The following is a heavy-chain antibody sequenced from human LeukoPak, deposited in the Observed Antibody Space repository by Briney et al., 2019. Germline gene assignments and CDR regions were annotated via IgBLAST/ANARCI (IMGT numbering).Heavy chain of an antibody. V-gene: IGHV3-33*06. CDR3: AKMGPSYYYDSSGYQWSAFDI. CDR2: IWHDGSNK. D-gene: IGHD3-22*01. Sequence: PGGSLRLSCAASGFTFSNYGMHWVRQAPGKGLEWVAVIWHDGSNKYYADSVKGRFIISRDNSKNTVYLQMNSLRAEDTAVYYCAKMGPSYYYDSSGYQWSAFDIWGQGTMVTVSS. J-gene: IGHJ3*02. CDR1: GFTFSNYG.